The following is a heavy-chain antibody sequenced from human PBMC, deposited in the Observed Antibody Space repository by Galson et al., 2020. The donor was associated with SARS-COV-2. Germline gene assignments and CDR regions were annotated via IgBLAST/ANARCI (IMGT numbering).Heavy chain of an antibody. CDR1: GFTFTSSA. CDR3: AADFDCSSTSCYNSAWFAP. Sequence: SVKVSCQASGFTFTSSAMQWVRQARGQRLEWIGWIVVGSGNTNYAQKFQERVTITRDMSTSTAYMELSSLRSEDTAVYYCAADFDCSSTSCYNSAWFAPWCQGPMVTVSS. D-gene: IGHD2-2*02. J-gene: IGHJ5*02. CDR2: IVVGSGNT. V-gene: IGHV1-58*02.